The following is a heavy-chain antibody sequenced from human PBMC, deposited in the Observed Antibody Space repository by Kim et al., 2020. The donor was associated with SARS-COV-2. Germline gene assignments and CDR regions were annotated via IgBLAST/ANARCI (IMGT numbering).Heavy chain of an antibody. J-gene: IGHJ4*02. Sequence: VEGRFTISRDNAKNTLYLQMNSLRAEDTAVYYCATARGYYDSSGYYVFDYWGQGILVTVSS. D-gene: IGHD3-22*01. CDR3: ATARGYYDSSGYYVFDY. V-gene: IGHV3-74*01.